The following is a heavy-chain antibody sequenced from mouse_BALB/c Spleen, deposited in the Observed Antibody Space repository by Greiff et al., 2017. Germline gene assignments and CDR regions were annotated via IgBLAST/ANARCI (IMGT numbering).Heavy chain of an antibody. V-gene: IGHV5-17*02. CDR3: ARCYGSSYYYAMDY. CDR1: GFTFSSFG. Sequence: EVQGVESGGGLVQPRGSRKLSCAASGFTFSSFGMHWVRQAPEKGLEWVAYISSGSSTIYYADTVKGRFTISRDNPKNTLFLQMTSLRSEDTAMYYCARCYGSSYYYAMDYWGQGTSVTVSS. CDR2: ISSGSSTI. D-gene: IGHD1-1*01. J-gene: IGHJ4*01.